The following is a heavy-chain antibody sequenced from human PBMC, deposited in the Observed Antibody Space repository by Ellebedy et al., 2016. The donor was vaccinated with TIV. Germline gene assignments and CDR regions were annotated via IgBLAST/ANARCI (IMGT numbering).Heavy chain of an antibody. V-gene: IGHV3-53*01. CDR3: ARARGWYGSDGMDV. J-gene: IGHJ6*04. CDR2: IYGGGNT. D-gene: IGHD6-19*01. Sequence: PGGSLRLSCAASAFTVSSNYMSWVRRAPGQGLGWVSVIYGGGNTDYTEHVEGRFTISRDNSKNTVYLQMNSLRAEDTAVYYCARARGWYGSDGMDVWGEGTTVTVSS. CDR1: AFTVSSNY.